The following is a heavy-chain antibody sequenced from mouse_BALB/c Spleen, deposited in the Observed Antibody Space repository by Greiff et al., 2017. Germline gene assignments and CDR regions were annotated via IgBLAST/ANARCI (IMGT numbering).Heavy chain of an antibody. V-gene: IGHV2-2*02. CDR1: GFSLTSYG. CDR3: ARMDYDKGDYYAMDY. D-gene: IGHD2-4*01. Sequence: QVQLKESGPGLVQPSQSLSITCTVSGFSLTSYGVHWVRQSPGKGLEWLGVIWSGGSTDYNAAFISRLSISKDNSKSQVFFKMNSLQANDTAIYYCARMDYDKGDYYAMDYWGQGTSVTVSA. CDR2: IWSGGST. J-gene: IGHJ4*01.